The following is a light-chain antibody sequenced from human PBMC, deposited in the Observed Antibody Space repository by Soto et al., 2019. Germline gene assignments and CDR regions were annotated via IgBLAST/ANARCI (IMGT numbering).Light chain of an antibody. V-gene: IGKV1-39*01. CDR2: GAS. J-gene: IGKJ4*01. CDR3: QQTYSDIS. CDR1: QTITTY. Sequence: DVRMTQSPSSLSASVGDTITITCRASQTITTYLNWFQQKPGESPRLLIYGASTLHDGVPSRFSGSGSGTDFTLTISGLQPEDFATYHCQQTYSDISFGEGTKVDIK.